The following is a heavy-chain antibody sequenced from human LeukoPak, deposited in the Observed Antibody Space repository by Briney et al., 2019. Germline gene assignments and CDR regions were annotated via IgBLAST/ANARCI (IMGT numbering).Heavy chain of an antibody. CDR3: GGEMFDY. Sequence: GGSLRLSCAASGFTFSSYAMHWVRQAPGKGLEYVSAISSNGGSTYYANSVKGRFTISRDNSKNTLYLQMNSLRAEDTAVYYCGGEMFDYWGQGTLVTVSS. CDR2: ISSNGGST. V-gene: IGHV3-64*01. CDR1: GFTFSSYA. D-gene: IGHD2-21*01. J-gene: IGHJ4*02.